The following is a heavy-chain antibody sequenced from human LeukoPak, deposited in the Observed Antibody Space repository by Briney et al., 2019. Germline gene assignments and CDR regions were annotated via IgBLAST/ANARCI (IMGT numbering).Heavy chain of an antibody. CDR1: GFTFSSYS. Sequence: GGSLRVSCAASGFTFSSYSMNWVRQAPGRGPEWVSGISSNGGTTYYADSVKGRFTVSRDNSKNTLYLQMNSLRAEDTAVYYCAKDPQYYYDSGGYYFDYFDSWGQGTLVAVSS. J-gene: IGHJ4*02. CDR3: AKDPQYYYDSGGYYFDYFDS. D-gene: IGHD3-22*01. CDR2: ISSNGGTT. V-gene: IGHV3-23*01.